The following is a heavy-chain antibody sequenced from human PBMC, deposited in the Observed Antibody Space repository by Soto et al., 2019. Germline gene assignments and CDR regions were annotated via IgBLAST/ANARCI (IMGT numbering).Heavy chain of an antibody. CDR3: ARREGSSYGSFYGMDV. D-gene: IGHD5-18*01. V-gene: IGHV5-51*01. J-gene: IGHJ6*02. CDR1: GYSFTSYW. Sequence: GESLKISCKGSGYSFTSYWIGWVRQMPGKGLEWMGIIYPGDSDTRYSPSFQGQVTISADKSISTAYLQWSSLKASDTAMYYCARREGSSYGSFYGMDVWGQGTTVTVSS. CDR2: IYPGDSDT.